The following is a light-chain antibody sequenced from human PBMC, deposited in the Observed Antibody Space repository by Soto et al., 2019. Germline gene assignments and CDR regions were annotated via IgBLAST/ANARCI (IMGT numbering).Light chain of an antibody. Sequence: QSVLTQPPSASGTPGQRVTISCSGSSSNIGSNTVNWYQQLPGTAPKLLICSNNQRPSGVPDRFSDSKSGTSASLAISGLQSEDEADYYCAAWDDSLNGVVFGGGTKLTVL. J-gene: IGLJ2*01. CDR1: SSNIGSNT. CDR3: AAWDDSLNGVV. V-gene: IGLV1-44*01. CDR2: SNN.